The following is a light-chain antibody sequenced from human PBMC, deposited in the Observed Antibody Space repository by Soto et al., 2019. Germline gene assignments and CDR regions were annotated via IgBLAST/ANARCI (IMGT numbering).Light chain of an antibody. CDR3: QQYSNWPPIT. CDR1: QSVSIH. CDR2: DTS. V-gene: IGKV3-15*01. Sequence: MTQSPCTLSVSLGERATLSCRASQSVSIHLAWYQQKPGQAPRLLIYDTSTRATGIPARFSGSGSGTEFTLTISSLQSEDFAVYYCQQYSNWPPITFGQGTRLEIK. J-gene: IGKJ5*01.